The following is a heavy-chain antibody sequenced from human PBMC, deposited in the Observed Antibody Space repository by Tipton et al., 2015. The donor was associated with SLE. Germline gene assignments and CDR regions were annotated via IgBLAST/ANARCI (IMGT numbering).Heavy chain of an antibody. V-gene: IGHV4-34*01. Sequence: TLSLTCAVYGGSFSGYYWSWIRQPPGKGLEWIGEINDSGSTNYNPSLKSRVTISVDTSKNQFSLKLSSVTAADTAVYYCARSKGWFDPWGQGTLVTVSS. CDR2: INDSGST. CDR1: GGSFSGYY. J-gene: IGHJ5*02. CDR3: ARSKGWFDP.